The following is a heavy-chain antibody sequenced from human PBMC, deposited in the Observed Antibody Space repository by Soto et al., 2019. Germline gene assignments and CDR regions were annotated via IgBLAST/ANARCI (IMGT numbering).Heavy chain of an antibody. V-gene: IGHV3-23*01. Sequence: EVQLLESEGGLVQPGGSLRLSCAVSGFTFSSYAMSWVRQAPGKGLEWVSDISGSGGSTYYADSVRGRFTISRDNSKNTLYLQMNSLRAEDTAVYYCAKGYSSGWYYLDYRGQGTLVTVSS. J-gene: IGHJ4*02. CDR3: AKGYSSGWYYLDY. D-gene: IGHD6-19*01. CDR1: GFTFSSYA. CDR2: ISGSGGST.